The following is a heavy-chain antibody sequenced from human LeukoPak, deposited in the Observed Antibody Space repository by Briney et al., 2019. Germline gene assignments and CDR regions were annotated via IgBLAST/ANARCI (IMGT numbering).Heavy chain of an antibody. CDR3: ARVPVFVGGYYYSNWFDP. CDR1: GGSISSYY. J-gene: IGHJ5*02. V-gene: IGHV4-59*01. D-gene: IGHD3-22*01. CDR2: IYYSGST. Sequence: SETLSLTCTVSGGSISSYYWSWIRQPPGKGLEWIGYIYYSGSTNYNPSLKSRVTISVDTPKNQFSLKLSSVTAADTAVYYCARVPVFVGGYYYSNWFDPWGQGTLVTVSS.